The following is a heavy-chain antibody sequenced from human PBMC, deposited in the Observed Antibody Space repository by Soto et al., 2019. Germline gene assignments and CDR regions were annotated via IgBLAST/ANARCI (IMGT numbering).Heavy chain of an antibody. CDR3: AKDRPDSGSYYNYFDY. Sequence: GGSLRLSCAASGFTFNSYAMCWVRQAPGKGLEWVSSIGISGSRTYYAGSVKGRFTISRDNSKNTLYLQMNSLRAEDTAVYYCAKDRPDSGSYYNYFDYWGQGTLVTVSS. V-gene: IGHV3-23*01. D-gene: IGHD3-10*01. J-gene: IGHJ4*02. CDR2: IGISGSRT. CDR1: GFTFNSYA.